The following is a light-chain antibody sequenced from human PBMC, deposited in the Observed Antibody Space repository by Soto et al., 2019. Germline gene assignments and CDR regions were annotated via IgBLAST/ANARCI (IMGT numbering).Light chain of an antibody. CDR3: QQRSNWLIT. CDR2: DAS. V-gene: IGKV3-11*01. CDR1: QSVSSY. Sequence: EIVFTQSPATLSLSPGERGTLSCRASQSVSSYLAWYQQKHGQAPRILIYDASNRDTGIPARFSGSGSGTDFTLTLSRLEPEDFEVYYCQQRSNWLITFGQGTRLEIK. J-gene: IGKJ5*01.